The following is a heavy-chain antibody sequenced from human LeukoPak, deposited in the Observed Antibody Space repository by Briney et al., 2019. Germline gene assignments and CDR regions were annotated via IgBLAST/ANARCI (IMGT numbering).Heavy chain of an antibody. V-gene: IGHV4-4*02. J-gene: IGHJ5*02. D-gene: IGHD3-16*01. CDR2: IYDSGST. CDR1: GASISSNNC. Sequence: SETLSLTCAVSGASISSNNCWTWVRQPPGKGLEWIGEIYDSGSTNYNPSLKSRVTISIDTSKNQFSLKLNSVTAADTAVYYCARHYGPWGQGTLVTVSS. CDR3: ARHYGP.